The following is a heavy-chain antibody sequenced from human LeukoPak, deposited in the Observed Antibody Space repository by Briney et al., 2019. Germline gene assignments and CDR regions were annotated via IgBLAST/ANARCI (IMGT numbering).Heavy chain of an antibody. Sequence: SETLFLTCAVYGGSFSAYYWSRIRQPPGKGLEWIGEINHSGSTNYNPSLKSRVTISVDTSKNQFSLKLSSVTAADTAVYYCAREGYSYGMHVWGQGTTVTVSS. CDR1: GGSFSAYY. CDR3: AREGYSYGMHV. J-gene: IGHJ6*02. CDR2: INHSGST. V-gene: IGHV4-34*01.